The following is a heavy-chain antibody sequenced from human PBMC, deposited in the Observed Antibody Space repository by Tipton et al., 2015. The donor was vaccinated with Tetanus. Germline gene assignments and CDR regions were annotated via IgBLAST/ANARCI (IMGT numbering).Heavy chain of an antibody. V-gene: IGHV3-9*01. CDR3: ARDDMIGTSDY. D-gene: IGHD1-1*01. CDR1: GFKFADYA. Sequence: SLRLSCVGFGFKFADYAIHWVRQAPGKGLEWVSGSTWNSGSIGYADSVKGRFTISRDNAKNSLYLQMNSLRAEDTAVYYCARDDMIGTSDYWGQGTLVTVSS. J-gene: IGHJ4*02. CDR2: STWNSGSI.